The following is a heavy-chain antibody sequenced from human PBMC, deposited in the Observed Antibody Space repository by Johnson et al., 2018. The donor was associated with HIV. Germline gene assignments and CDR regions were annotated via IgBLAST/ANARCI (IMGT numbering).Heavy chain of an antibody. CDR3: ARVHIAARWSNAFDF. D-gene: IGHD6-6*01. J-gene: IGHJ3*01. V-gene: IGHV3-30*03. CDR1: GFTFSDYY. Sequence: QVQLVESGGDLVLPGGSLRLSCAASGFTFSDYYMSWIRQAPGKGLEWVAVISYDGSNKYYADSVKGRFTISRDNSKNTLYLQMDALRPGDSGIYYCARVHIAARWSNAFDFWGQGTMVTVSS. CDR2: ISYDGSNK.